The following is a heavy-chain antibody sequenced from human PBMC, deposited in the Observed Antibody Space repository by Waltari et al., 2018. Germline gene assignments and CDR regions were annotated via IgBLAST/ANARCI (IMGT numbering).Heavy chain of an antibody. CDR3: ARDHYYSKDV. Sequence: EVQLVESGGGLVQPGGSLRLSCEASGFIFSPYWMHWVRHAPGKGLVGVSRIENGEGSGTSYADSVKGRFTISRDNAKNTLYLQMNSLRAEDTGVYYCARDHYYSKDVWGTGTTVTVSS. CDR2: IENGEGSGT. V-gene: IGHV3-74*01. CDR1: GFIFSPYW. J-gene: IGHJ6*04.